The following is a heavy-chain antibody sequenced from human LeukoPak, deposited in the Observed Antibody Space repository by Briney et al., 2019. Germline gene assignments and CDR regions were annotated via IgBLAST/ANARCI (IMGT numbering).Heavy chain of an antibody. J-gene: IGHJ4*02. V-gene: IGHV4-59*08. CDR2: IYYSGST. CDR3: AGGSSSSWYSFDY. Sequence: SETLSLTCTVSGGSISSYYWSWIRQPPGKGLEWIGYIYYSGSTNYNPSPKSRVTISVDTSKSQFSLKLSSVTAADTAVYYCAGGSSSSWYSFDYWGQGTLVTVSS. D-gene: IGHD6-13*01. CDR1: GGSISSYY.